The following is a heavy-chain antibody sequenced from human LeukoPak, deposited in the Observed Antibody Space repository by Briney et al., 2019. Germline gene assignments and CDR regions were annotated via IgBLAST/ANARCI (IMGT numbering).Heavy chain of an antibody. V-gene: IGHV1-8*01. D-gene: IGHD4-17*01. Sequence: ASVKVSCKASGYTFTSYDINWVRQATGQGLEWMGWMNPNSGNTGYAQKFQGRVTMTRNTSISTAYMELSSLRSEDTAVYYCARVRSKGLQKAAYYFDYWGQGTLVTVSS. CDR1: GYTFTSYD. CDR3: ARVRSKGLQKAAYYFDY. J-gene: IGHJ4*02. CDR2: MNPNSGNT.